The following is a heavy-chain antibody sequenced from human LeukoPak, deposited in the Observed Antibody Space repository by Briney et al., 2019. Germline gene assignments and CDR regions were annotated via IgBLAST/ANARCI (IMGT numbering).Heavy chain of an antibody. Sequence: SQTLSLTCTVSGGSGGSVSSGSYYWSWIRQPAGKGLEWIGRIHTGGGTKYNPSLKSRLTISRDTSKNPFSLKLTSVTAADTAVYYCARYCSSSSCYSDAFDYWGPGSLVTVSS. D-gene: IGHD2-2*01. CDR3: ARYCSSSSCYSDAFDY. CDR1: GGSGGSVSSGSYY. CDR2: IHTGGGT. V-gene: IGHV4-61*02. J-gene: IGHJ4*02.